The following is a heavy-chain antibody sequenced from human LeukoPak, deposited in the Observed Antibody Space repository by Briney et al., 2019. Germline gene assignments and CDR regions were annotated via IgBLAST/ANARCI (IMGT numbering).Heavy chain of an antibody. D-gene: IGHD5-18*01. CDR3: TRDLGVDTTMIFFDY. Sequence: ASVKVSCKASGYTFTSYDIDWVRQATGQGLEWLGWISAYNGDTNYAQKLQGRVTMTTDTFTSTAYMEVRSLRSDDTAVYYCTRDLGVDTTMIFFDYWGQGSLVTVSS. CDR1: GYTFTSYD. CDR2: ISAYNGDT. V-gene: IGHV1-18*01. J-gene: IGHJ4*02.